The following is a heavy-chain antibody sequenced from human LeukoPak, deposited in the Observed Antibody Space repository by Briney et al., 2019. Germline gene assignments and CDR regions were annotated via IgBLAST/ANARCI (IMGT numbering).Heavy chain of an antibody. CDR2: IGVYNGDT. Sequence: ASVKVSCEASGYTFTSYGIRWVRQAPGQGLEWMGWIGVYNGDTQYAEKVQGRVTMTTDTSTITAYMERRGIRADDTVLYSCRRDLYSSGWYVEGPWGQGTLVTVSS. CDR3: RRDLYSSGWYVEGP. D-gene: IGHD6-19*01. J-gene: IGHJ5*02. CDR1: GYTFTSYG. V-gene: IGHV1-18*04.